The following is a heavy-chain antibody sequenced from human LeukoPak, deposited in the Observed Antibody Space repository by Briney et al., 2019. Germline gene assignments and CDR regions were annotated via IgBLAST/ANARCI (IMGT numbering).Heavy chain of an antibody. V-gene: IGHV1-2*02. Sequence: ASVKVSCKASGYTFTGYYMHWVRQAPGQGLEWMGWINPNSGGTNYAQKFQGRVTMTRDTSISTAYMELSRLRSDDTAVYYCARVLHDYGDYLGIWGQGILVTVSS. CDR2: INPNSGGT. J-gene: IGHJ4*02. CDR3: ARVLHDYGDYLGI. CDR1: GYTFTGYY. D-gene: IGHD4-17*01.